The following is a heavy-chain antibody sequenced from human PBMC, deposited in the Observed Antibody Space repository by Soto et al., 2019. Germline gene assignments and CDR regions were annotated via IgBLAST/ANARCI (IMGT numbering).Heavy chain of an antibody. V-gene: IGHV4-39*07. CDR3: AKSIYDILTGVDY. J-gene: IGHJ4*02. D-gene: IGHD3-9*01. CDR2: IYYSGST. CDR1: GGSISSSSFY. Sequence: PSETLSLTCTVSGGSISSSSFYWGWIRQPPGKGLESIAAIYYSGSTYYNPSLKSRVTIFVDKAKNTLYLQMNSLRAEDTAVYYCAKSIYDILTGVDYWGQGTLVTVSS.